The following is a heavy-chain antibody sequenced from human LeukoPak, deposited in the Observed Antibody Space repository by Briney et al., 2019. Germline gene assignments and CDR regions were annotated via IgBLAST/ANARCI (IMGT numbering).Heavy chain of an antibody. CDR2: IYYTGTT. Sequence: PSETLSLTCTVSGGSISNTNYYWAWIRQPPGRGLEWIVSIYYTGTTFDNPSLKSRVTLSVDTSKNQFSLRLTSVTAADTAFYYCAREEYSSDWYGHDSWGQGTLVTVSS. V-gene: IGHV4-39*07. CDR1: GGSISNTNYY. CDR3: AREEYSSDWYGHDS. J-gene: IGHJ4*02. D-gene: IGHD6-13*01.